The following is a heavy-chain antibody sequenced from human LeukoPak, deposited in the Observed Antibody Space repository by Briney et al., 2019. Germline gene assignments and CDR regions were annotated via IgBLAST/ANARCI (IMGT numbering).Heavy chain of an antibody. CDR3: ATGGRYYYDQ. V-gene: IGHV3-33*01. Sequence: GSLRLSCAASGFNFRSQGMHWVRQAPGKGLEWVAVAYDDASNPYYADSVKGRFTVSKDNSKNTLYIQMNSLRAEDTAVYYCATGGRYYYDQWGQGTLVTVSS. CDR1: GFNFRSQG. J-gene: IGHJ4*02. CDR2: AYDDASNP. D-gene: IGHD3-22*01.